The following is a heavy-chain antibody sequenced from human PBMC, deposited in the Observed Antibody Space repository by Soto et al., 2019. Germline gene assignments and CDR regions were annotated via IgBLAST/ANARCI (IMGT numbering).Heavy chain of an antibody. CDR3: AREVRGVIVFRYYYCYMDV. J-gene: IGHJ6*03. V-gene: IGHV4-34*01. Sequence: SETLSLTCAVYGGSSSGYYWSWIRQPPGKGLEWIGEINHSGSTNYNPSLKSRVTISVDTSKNQFSLKLSSVTAADTAVYYCAREVRGVIVFRYYYCYMDVWGKGTTVTVSS. D-gene: IGHD3-10*01. CDR1: GGSSSGYY. CDR2: INHSGST.